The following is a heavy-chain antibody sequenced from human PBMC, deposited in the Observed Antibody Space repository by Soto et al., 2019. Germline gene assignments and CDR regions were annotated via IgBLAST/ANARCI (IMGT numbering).Heavy chain of an antibody. D-gene: IGHD2-2*01. CDR2: IYSGGST. Sequence: GGSLRLSCAASGFTVSSNYMSWVRQAPGKGLEWVSVIYSGGSTYYAESVKVRFTISRDNSKNTLYLQMNSLRAEDTAVYYYARDSSRSYFDYWGQGTLVTVSS. J-gene: IGHJ4*02. V-gene: IGHV3-53*01. CDR1: GFTVSSNY. CDR3: ARDSSRSYFDY.